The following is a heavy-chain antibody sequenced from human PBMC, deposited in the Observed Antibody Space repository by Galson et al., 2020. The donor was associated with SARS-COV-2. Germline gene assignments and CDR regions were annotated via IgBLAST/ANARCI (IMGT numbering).Heavy chain of an antibody. V-gene: IGHV4-59*08. J-gene: IGHJ4*02. Sequence: SETLSLTCTVSSDSISSYWWSWIRQPPGKGLEWIGNSHYSGNTNYNPSLKSRVTISVDTSANQISLRLRSVTAADTAVYYCASLEAYYDIFTAKYIMGRFDHWGQGILVTVSS. D-gene: IGHD3-9*01. CDR1: SDSISSYW. CDR2: SHYSGNT. CDR3: ASLEAYYDIFTAKYIMGRFDH.